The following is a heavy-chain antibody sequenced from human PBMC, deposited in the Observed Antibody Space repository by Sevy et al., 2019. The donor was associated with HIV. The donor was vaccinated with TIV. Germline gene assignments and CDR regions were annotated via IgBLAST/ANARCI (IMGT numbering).Heavy chain of an antibody. V-gene: IGHV1-24*01. D-gene: IGHD2-2*01. J-gene: IGHJ4*02. CDR3: ATGKGYCSSTSCHPDFDY. CDR1: GYTLTELS. CDR2: FDPEDGET. Sequence: ASVKVSCKVSGYTLTELSMHWVRQAPGKGLEWMGGFDPEDGETIYAQKFQGRVTMTEDTSTDTAYMELSSLRSEDTAVYYCATGKGYCSSTSCHPDFDYWGQGTLVTVSS.